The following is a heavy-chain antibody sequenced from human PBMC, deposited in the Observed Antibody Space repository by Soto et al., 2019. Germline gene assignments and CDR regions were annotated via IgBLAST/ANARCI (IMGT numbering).Heavy chain of an antibody. CDR2: MYNTGST. J-gene: IGHJ6*02. D-gene: IGHD2-21*02. V-gene: IGHV4-59*01. CDR3: ARDLWGYCGADCYPLDV. CDR1: GGSISRYY. Sequence: QVRLQESGPGLVKPSETLSLTCTVSGGSISRYYWSWIRQPPGKGLEWIGYMYNTGSTIYNPSLNSRVTISVDTSKNQFSLKLNSVTAADTAVYYCARDLWGYCGADCYPLDVWGQGTTVTVSS.